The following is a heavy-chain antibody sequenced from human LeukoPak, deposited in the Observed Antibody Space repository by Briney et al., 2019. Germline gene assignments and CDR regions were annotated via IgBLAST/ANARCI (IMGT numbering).Heavy chain of an antibody. CDR3: ARRCGSTCFDY. Sequence: GGSLRLSCAASGFTFSSFAMSWVRQAPGKGLEWVSGISGSGGSTYYADSVKGRFTISRDNSKNTLYLQMNGLRAEDTAVYYCARRCGSTCFDYWGRGTLVTVSS. J-gene: IGHJ4*02. V-gene: IGHV3-23*01. D-gene: IGHD6-13*01. CDR1: GFTFSSFA. CDR2: ISGSGGST.